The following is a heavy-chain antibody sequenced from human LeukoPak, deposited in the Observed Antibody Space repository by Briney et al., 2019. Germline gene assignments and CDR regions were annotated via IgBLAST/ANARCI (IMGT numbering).Heavy chain of an antibody. D-gene: IGHD3-22*01. CDR1: GFTFSSYS. CDR2: ISSSSSYI. J-gene: IGHJ6*02. Sequence: RSGGSLRLSCAASGFTFSSYSMNWVRQAPGKGLEWVSSISSSSSYIYYADSVKGRFTISRDNAKNSLYLQMNSLRAEDTAVYYCARVGYYYDSSGYYLCGMDVWGQGTTVTVSS. V-gene: IGHV3-21*01. CDR3: ARVGYYYDSSGYYLCGMDV.